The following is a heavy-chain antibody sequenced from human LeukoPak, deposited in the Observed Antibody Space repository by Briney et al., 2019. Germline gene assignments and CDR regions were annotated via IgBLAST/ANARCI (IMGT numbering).Heavy chain of an antibody. V-gene: IGHV4-34*01. CDR3: ARRRDILTGYYHT. CDR1: GGSFSGYY. CDR2: INHSGST. Sequence: SETLSLTCAVYGGSFSGYYWSWIRQPPGKGLEWIGEINHSGSTNYNPSLKSRVTISVDTSKNQFSLKLSSVTAADTAVYYCARRRDILTGYYHTWGQGTLVTVSS. D-gene: IGHD3-9*01. J-gene: IGHJ5*02.